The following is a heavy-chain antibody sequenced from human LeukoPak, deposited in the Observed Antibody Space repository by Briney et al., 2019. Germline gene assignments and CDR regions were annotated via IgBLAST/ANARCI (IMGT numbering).Heavy chain of an antibody. Sequence: ASVKVSCKASGYTFTGYYMHWVRQAPGQGLEWMGWINPNSGGTNYAQKFQGWVTMTRDTSISTAYMELSRLRSDDTAVYYCAREVGLASIAARPESSESIGMDVWGQGTTVTVSS. D-gene: IGHD6-6*01. CDR3: AREVGLASIAARPESSESIGMDV. CDR2: INPNSGGT. CDR1: GYTFTGYY. J-gene: IGHJ6*02. V-gene: IGHV1-2*04.